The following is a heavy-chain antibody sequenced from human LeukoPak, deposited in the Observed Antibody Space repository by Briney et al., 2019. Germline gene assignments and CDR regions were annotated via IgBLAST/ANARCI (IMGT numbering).Heavy chain of an antibody. D-gene: IGHD3-22*01. V-gene: IGHV1-69*05. CDR1: GGTFSSYA. CDR2: IIPIFGTA. Sequence: ASVKVSCKASGGTFSSYAISWVRQAPGQGREWMGRIIPIFGTANYAQKFQGRVTITTDESTSTAYMELSSLRSEDTAVYYCARDTGADYYDSSGYHMGAFDIWGQGTMVTVSS. CDR3: ARDTGADYYDSSGYHMGAFDI. J-gene: IGHJ3*02.